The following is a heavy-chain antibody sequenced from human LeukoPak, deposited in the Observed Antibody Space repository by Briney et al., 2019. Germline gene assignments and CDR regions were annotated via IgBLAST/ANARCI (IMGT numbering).Heavy chain of an antibody. CDR2: FYPGDSDT. V-gene: IGHV5-51*01. J-gene: IGHJ4*02. D-gene: IGHD6-13*01. CDR1: GFSFTSYW. CDR3: AKTAASTGRYYFDY. Sequence: GESLKISCKGSGFSFTSYWIGWVRQMPGKGLEWMGIFYPGDSDTRYSPSFQGQVTFSADKSISTAYLQWSSLKASDTAMYYCAKTAASTGRYYFDYWGQGTLVTVSS.